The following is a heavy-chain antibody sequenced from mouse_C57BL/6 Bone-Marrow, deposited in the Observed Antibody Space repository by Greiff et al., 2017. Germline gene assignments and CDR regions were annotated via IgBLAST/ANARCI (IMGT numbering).Heavy chain of an antibody. J-gene: IGHJ1*03. CDR2: IRLKSDNYAT. V-gene: IGHV6-3*01. Sequence: EVKVEESGGGLVQPGGSMKLSCVASGFTFSNYWMNWVRQSPEKGLEWVAQIRLKSDNYATHYAESVKGRFTISRDDSKSSVYLQMNNLRAKDTGMYYCTGGTRWYVDVWGTGTTVTVSS. CDR1: GFTFSNYW. CDR3: TGGTRWYVDV. D-gene: IGHD3-3*01.